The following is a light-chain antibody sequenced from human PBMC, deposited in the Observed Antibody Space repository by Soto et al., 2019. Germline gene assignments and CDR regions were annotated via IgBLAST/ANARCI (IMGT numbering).Light chain of an antibody. V-gene: IGKV3-15*01. CDR1: QSVSTK. J-gene: IGKJ4*01. CDR2: GAS. Sequence: ELVMTQSPATLSVSPGERATLSCRATQSVSTKLACYQQKPGQAPRLLIYGASTGATGIPARFSGSGSGTEFTLIISSRQSEDFAVYYCQQYSSWPLTFGGGTKVEIK. CDR3: QQYSSWPLT.